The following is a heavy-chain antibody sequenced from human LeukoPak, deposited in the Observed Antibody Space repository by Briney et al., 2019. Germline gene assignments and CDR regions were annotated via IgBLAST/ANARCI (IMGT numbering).Heavy chain of an antibody. CDR2: IYYSGST. CDR1: GGSISSYY. J-gene: IGHJ4*02. Sequence: SETLSLTCTVSGGSISSYYWSWIRQPPGKGLEWIGYIYYSGSTNYNPSLKSRVTISVDTSKNQSSLKLSSVTAADTAVYYCARGKGITMVRGAPPFDYWGQGTLVTVSS. D-gene: IGHD3-10*01. CDR3: ARGKGITMVRGAPPFDY. V-gene: IGHV4-59*01.